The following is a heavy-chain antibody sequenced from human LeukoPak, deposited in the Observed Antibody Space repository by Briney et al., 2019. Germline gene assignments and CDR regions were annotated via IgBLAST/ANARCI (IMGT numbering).Heavy chain of an antibody. CDR1: GGSFSGYY. CDR3: ARVYDFWSGYLDNWFDP. Sequence: PSETLSLTCAVYGGSFSGYYWSWIRQPPGKGLEWMGEINHSGSTNYNPSLKSRVTISVDTSKNQFSLKLSSVTAADTAVYYCARVYDFWSGYLDNWFDPWGQGTLVTVSS. D-gene: IGHD3-3*01. V-gene: IGHV4-34*01. CDR2: INHSGST. J-gene: IGHJ5*02.